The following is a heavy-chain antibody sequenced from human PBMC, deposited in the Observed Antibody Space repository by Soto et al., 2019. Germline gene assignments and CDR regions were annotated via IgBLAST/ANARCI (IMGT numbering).Heavy chain of an antibody. CDR3: TRHLEYYDFWSGPSVGMDV. J-gene: IGHJ6*02. CDR2: IRSKANSYAT. V-gene: IGHV3-73*01. CDR1: GFTFSGSA. Sequence: PGGSLRLSCAASGFTFSGSAMHWVRQASGKGLEWVGRIRSKANSYATAYAASVKGRFTISRDDSKNTAYLQMNSLKTEDTAVYYCTRHLEYYDFWSGPSVGMDVWGQGTTVTVSS. D-gene: IGHD3-3*01.